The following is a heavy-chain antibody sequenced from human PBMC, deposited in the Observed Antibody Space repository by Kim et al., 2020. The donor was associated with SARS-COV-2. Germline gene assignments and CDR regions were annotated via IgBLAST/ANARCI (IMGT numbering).Heavy chain of an antibody. V-gene: IGHV3-30-3*01. CDR3: ARDRGGGFFFFYYYMD. J-gene: IGHJ6*03. CDR2: ISYDGSNK. CDR1: GFTFSSYA. Sequence: GGSLRLSCAASGFTFSSYAMHWVRQAPGKGLEWVAVISYDGSNKYYADSVKGRFTISRDNSKNTLFLQMNSLRAEDTAVYYCARDRGGGFFFFYYYMD. D-gene: IGHD3-10*01.